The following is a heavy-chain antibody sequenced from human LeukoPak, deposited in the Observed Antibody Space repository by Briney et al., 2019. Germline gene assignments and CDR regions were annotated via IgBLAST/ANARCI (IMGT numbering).Heavy chain of an antibody. V-gene: IGHV4-4*02. CDR1: GGSISSSNW. Sequence: SETLSLTCAVSGGSISSSNWWSWVRQPPGKGLEWIGEIYHSGSTNYNPSLKSRVTISVDKSKNQFSLKLSSVTAADTAVYYCARDPAESISGENWFDPWGQGTLVTVSS. J-gene: IGHJ5*02. CDR3: ARDPAESISGENWFDP. D-gene: IGHD3-10*01. CDR2: IYHSGST.